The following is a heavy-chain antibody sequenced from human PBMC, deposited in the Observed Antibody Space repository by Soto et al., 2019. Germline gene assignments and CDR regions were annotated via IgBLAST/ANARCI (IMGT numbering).Heavy chain of an antibody. CDR1: GFTFSSYW. CDR3: ARGKYVDTAMVRALYYYMDV. Sequence: GGSLSLSCAASGFTFSSYWMSWVRQAPGKGLEWVANIKQDGSEKYYVDSVKGRFTISRDNAKNSLYLQMNSLRAEDTAVYYCARGKYVDTAMVRALYYYMDVWGKGTTVTVSS. V-gene: IGHV3-7*04. J-gene: IGHJ6*03. CDR2: IKQDGSEK. D-gene: IGHD5-18*01.